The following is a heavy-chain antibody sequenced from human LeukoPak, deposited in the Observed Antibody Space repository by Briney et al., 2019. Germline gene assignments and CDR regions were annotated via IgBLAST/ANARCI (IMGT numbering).Heavy chain of an antibody. CDR1: GGSISSGDYY. CDR2: IYYSGST. CDR3: AREAVGSGSYDY. V-gene: IGHV4-30-4*01. J-gene: IGHJ4*02. Sequence: PSETLSLACTVSGGSISSGDYYWSRIRQPPGKGMEWIGYIYYSGSTYYNPSLKSRVTISVDTSKNQFSLKLSSVTAADTAVYYCAREAVGSGSYDYWGQGTLVTVSS. D-gene: IGHD3-10*01.